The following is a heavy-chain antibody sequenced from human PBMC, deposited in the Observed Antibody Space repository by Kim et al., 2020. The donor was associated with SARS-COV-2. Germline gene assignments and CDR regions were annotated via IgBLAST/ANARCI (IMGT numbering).Heavy chain of an antibody. J-gene: IGHJ3*02. V-gene: IGHV4-34*01. CDR1: GGSFSGYH. CDR2: INYSGTT. CDR3: ARLKGYCSGTTCRDAFDI. D-gene: IGHD2-2*01. Sequence: SETLSLSCAVSGGSFSGYHWNWIRQSPGKGLEWIGEINYSGTTNYNPSLKSRVTISIDTPKNQFSLRLTSVAAADTAVYYCARLKGYCSGTTCRDAFDIWGQGTMVTVSS.